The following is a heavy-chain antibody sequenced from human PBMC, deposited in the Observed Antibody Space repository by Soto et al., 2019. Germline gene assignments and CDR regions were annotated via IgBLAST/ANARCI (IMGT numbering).Heavy chain of an antibody. CDR3: ARVESGSSSDYFHY. CDR1: GGTFSSYA. V-gene: IGHV1-69*05. D-gene: IGHD6-6*01. J-gene: IGHJ4*02. CDR2: IIPIFGTA. Sequence: GASVKVSWKASGGTFSSYAISWVRQAPGQGLEWMGGIIPIFGTANYAQKFQGRVTITTDESTSTAYMELSSLRSEDTAVYYCARVESGSSSDYFHYWGQGTLVTVSS.